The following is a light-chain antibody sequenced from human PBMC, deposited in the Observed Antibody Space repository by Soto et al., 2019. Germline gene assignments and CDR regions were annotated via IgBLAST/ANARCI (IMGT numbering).Light chain of an antibody. CDR1: SSNIGAGYD. V-gene: IGLV1-40*01. CDR2: DNN. CDR3: QSYASSLSGAV. J-gene: IGLJ2*01. Sequence: QSVLTQPPSVSGAPGQRVTISCTGSSSNIGAGYDVHWYQQVPGTAPKLLISDNNNRPSGVPDRFSGSKSGTSASLAITGLQAEDEAEYHCQSYASSLSGAVFGGGTKLTVL.